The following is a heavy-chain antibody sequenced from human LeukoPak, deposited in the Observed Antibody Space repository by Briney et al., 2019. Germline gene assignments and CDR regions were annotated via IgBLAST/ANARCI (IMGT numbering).Heavy chain of an antibody. Sequence: SETLSLTCVVSGGSMSSGGYSWSWIRQPPGKGLEWIGYIYYSGTTYYHPSLKSRVTISVDTSKNQVSLKLSSVTAADTAVYYCARSIRGYSSGWYYFDYWGQGTLITVSS. CDR1: GGSMSSGGYS. D-gene: IGHD6-19*01. CDR3: ARSIRGYSSGWYYFDY. CDR2: IYYSGTT. J-gene: IGHJ4*02. V-gene: IGHV4-30-4*07.